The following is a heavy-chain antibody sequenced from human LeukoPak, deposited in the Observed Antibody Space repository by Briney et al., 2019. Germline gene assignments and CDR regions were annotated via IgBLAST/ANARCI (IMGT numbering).Heavy chain of an antibody. V-gene: IGHV3-7*01. CDR3: ARDRSGYYKWFDP. Sequence: GGSLRLSCAASGFTFSSYWMSWVRQAPGKGLEWVANIKQDGSEKYYVDSVKGRFTISRDNAKSSLYLQMNSLRAEDTALYYCARDRSGYYKWFDPWGQGTLVTVSS. CDR1: GFTFSSYW. J-gene: IGHJ5*02. CDR2: IKQDGSEK. D-gene: IGHD5-12*01.